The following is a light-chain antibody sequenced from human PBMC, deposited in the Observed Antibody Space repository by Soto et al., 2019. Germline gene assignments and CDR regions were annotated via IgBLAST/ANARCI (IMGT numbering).Light chain of an antibody. CDR2: KAS. J-gene: IGKJ1*01. CDR3: QQYSDNWT. V-gene: IGKV1-5*03. Sequence: DIQMTQSPSTLSASVGDRVTITSRASQSISSWWAWYQQKPGTAPKLLIYKASTLQSGVPSRFSGSGSGTEFTLTISSLQPDDFATYYCQQYSDNWTFGQGTKVEIK. CDR1: QSISSW.